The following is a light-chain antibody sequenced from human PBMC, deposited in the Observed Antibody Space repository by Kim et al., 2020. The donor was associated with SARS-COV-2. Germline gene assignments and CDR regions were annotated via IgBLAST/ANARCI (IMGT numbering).Light chain of an antibody. Sequence: SPADRATPACSASQSVSNNLAWYQHNPGQPPRLLIYGASTRATGVPARFSGSGSATVFTHTVSSLQSEDFAVYNCHQYNDWPQEDTFGQGTKLGI. V-gene: IGKV3-15*01. CDR1: QSVSNN. CDR3: HQYNDWPQEDT. J-gene: IGKJ2*01. CDR2: GAS.